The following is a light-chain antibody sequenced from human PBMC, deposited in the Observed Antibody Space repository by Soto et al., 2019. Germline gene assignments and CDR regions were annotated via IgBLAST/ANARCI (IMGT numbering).Light chain of an antibody. CDR1: SSDVGAYNY. Sequence: QSVLTQPASVSGSPGQSITISCTGTSSDVGAYNYVSWYQHHPGKAPKLIIYEVTNRHSGVSTRFAGSKSGITASLPISGLQADDEADYYCTSYSSSTILLFGGGTKLTVL. CDR3: TSYSSSTILL. V-gene: IGLV2-14*01. CDR2: EVT. J-gene: IGLJ2*01.